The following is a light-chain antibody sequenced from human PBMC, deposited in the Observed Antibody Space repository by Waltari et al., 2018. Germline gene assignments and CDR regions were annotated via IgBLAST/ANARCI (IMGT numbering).Light chain of an antibody. J-gene: IGKJ2*01. V-gene: IGKV3-20*01. CDR1: QSFSSNY. CDR3: QQYGSSSYT. CDR2: GAS. Sequence: EIVLTQSPGTLSLSPGESATLSCRASQSFSSNYLAWYQQKPGQAPRLLIYGASSRATGIPDRFTGSGSGTDFTLTISRLEPEDFAVYYCQQYGSSSYTFGQGTKLEIK.